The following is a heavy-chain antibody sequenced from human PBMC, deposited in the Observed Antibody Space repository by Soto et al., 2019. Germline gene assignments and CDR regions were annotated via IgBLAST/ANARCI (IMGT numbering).Heavy chain of an antibody. CDR2: IYSRGST. V-gene: IGHV4-59*08. J-gene: IGHJ5*02. D-gene: IGHD1-26*01. CDR1: GGSISSYY. Sequence: SETLSLTCTVSGGSISSYYWSWIRQPPGKGLEWIAYIYSRGSTNYNPSLKSRVTISLDTSKNQFSLKLSSVTAADTAVYYCARHGSGSYNNWFDPWGQGTLVTVSS. CDR3: ARHGSGSYNNWFDP.